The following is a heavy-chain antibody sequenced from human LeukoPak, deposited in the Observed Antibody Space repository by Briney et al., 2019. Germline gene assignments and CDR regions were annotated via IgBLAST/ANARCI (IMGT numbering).Heavy chain of an antibody. CDR1: GYTFTNCG. CDR3: ARDLDDILTAYKPITYYFDY. D-gene: IGHD3-9*01. J-gene: IGHJ4*02. V-gene: IGHV1-18*01. CDR2: ISGYTGNT. Sequence: ASVKVSCKASGYTFTNCGISWVRQAPGQGLEWMGWISGYTGNTKYAQKFQGRVTMTADTSTRTAYMELRSLRTDDTAVYYCARDLDDILTAYKPITYYFDYWGQGTLVTVSS.